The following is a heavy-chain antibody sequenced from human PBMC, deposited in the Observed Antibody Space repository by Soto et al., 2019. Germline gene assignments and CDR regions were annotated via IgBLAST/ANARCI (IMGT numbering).Heavy chain of an antibody. CDR3: AGRYCTGGSCYRP. J-gene: IGHJ4*02. CDR2: INHDGIT. CDR1: GGSFSGYY. V-gene: IGHV4-34*01. Sequence: PSETLSLTCAIPGGSFSGYYWSWIRQPPGKGLEWIGEINHDGITNYNPSLKSRVTISLDTSKNQFSLKLTSVTAADTAVYYCAGRYCTGGSCYRPWGQGTLVTVSS. D-gene: IGHD2-15*01.